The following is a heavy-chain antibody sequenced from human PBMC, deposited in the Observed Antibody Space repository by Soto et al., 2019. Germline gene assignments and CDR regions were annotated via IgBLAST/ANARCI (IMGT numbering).Heavy chain of an antibody. CDR2: IYHSEST. J-gene: IGHJ4*02. D-gene: IGHD5-12*01. V-gene: IGHV4-30-2*01. CDR3: AAGGGLPRYY. CDR1: GGSISSGGYS. Sequence: QLQLQESGSGLVKPSQTLSLTCAVSGGSISSGGYSWIWIRQPPGKGLEWIGYIYHSESTYYNPSLKSRVTISVDRSKNQISLKLSSVTAADTAVYYCAAGGGLPRYYWGQGTLVTVSS.